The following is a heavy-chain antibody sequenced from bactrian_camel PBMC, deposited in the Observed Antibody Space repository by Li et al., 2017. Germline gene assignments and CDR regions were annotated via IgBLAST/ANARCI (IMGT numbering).Heavy chain of an antibody. CDR3: AAVNYSSGYCIHRFGPYEYDL. V-gene: IGHV3S10*01. J-gene: IGHJ4*01. Sequence: VESGGGLVQPEGSLRLSSASSLFTFPYMTRVRQGPGKGLEWIASIDSGGSTYYARSVKGRFTISRDNAANTVYLEMNSLKPEDTGLYYCAAVNYSSGYCIHRFGPYEYDLRGQGTQVTVS. CDR1: LFTFPY. CDR2: IDSGGST. D-gene: IGHD2*01.